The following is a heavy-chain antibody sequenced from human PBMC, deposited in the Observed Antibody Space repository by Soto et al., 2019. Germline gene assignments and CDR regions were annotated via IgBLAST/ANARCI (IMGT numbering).Heavy chain of an antibody. J-gene: IGHJ3*02. CDR1: GFTFSSYA. D-gene: IGHD2-15*01. Sequence: GESLKISCAASGFTFSSYAMSWVRQAPGKGLEWVSAISGSGGSTYYADSVKGRFTISRDNSKNTLYLQMNSLRAEDTAVYYCAKEALVVVAATGAFDIWGQGTMVTVSS. V-gene: IGHV3-23*01. CDR3: AKEALVVVAATGAFDI. CDR2: ISGSGGST.